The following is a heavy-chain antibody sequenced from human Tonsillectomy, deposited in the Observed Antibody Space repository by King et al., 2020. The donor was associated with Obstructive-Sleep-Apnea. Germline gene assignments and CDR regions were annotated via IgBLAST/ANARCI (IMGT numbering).Heavy chain of an antibody. D-gene: IGHD4-23*01. V-gene: IGHV4-34*01. CDR3: ATFSVVTPGY. CDR1: GGSFSGYY. Sequence: VQLQQWGAGLLKPSETLSLTCAVSGGSFSGYYWSWIRQPPGKGLEWIGEINHSGSTNYNPSLKSRVTISVDTSKNQFSLKLSSVTAADTAVYYCATFSVVTPGYWGQGTLVTVSS. CDR2: INHSGST. J-gene: IGHJ4*02.